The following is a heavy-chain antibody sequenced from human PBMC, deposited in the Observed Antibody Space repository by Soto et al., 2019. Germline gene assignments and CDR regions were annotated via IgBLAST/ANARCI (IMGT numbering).Heavy chain of an antibody. CDR3: GRDLGTYPGSYFDY. Sequence: GGSLSLSCAAAGFTFRGYLMFWIRQDPGKGMEWVALIWYDGSNKYYADSVRGRFTISRDDSKNTLYLQMNSLRAEDTAVYHCGRDLGTYPGSYFDYWGQGTLVTVSS. V-gene: IGHV3-33*01. D-gene: IGHD2-15*01. CDR1: GFTFRGYL. J-gene: IGHJ4*02. CDR2: IWYDGSNK.